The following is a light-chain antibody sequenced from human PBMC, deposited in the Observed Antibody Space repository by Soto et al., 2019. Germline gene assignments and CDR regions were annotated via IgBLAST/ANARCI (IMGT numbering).Light chain of an antibody. V-gene: IGKV3D-15*01. CDR1: QSVSSN. CDR2: GAS. CDR3: QQYNNWPAIT. Sequence: EILMTQSPATLSVSPGERATLSCWASQSVSSNLAWYQQKPGQAPRLLIYGASTRATGIPARFSGSGSGTEFTLTISSLQSEDFAVYYCQQYNNWPAITFGQGTRLEIK. J-gene: IGKJ5*01.